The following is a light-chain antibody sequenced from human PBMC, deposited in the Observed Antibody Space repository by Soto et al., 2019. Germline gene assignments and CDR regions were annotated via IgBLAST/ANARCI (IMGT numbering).Light chain of an antibody. CDR1: QTVQVY. V-gene: IGKV3-11*01. J-gene: IGKJ4*01. CDR2: DAF. Sequence: VLTQSPANMSLSPGERATLSCRASQTVQVYLAWYQQKPGRAPRLLIYDAFKRATGIPDRFSGSGSGTDFTLTISTVEPEDSAVYYCQQRYSWPPLTFGGGTKVDIK. CDR3: QQRYSWPPLT.